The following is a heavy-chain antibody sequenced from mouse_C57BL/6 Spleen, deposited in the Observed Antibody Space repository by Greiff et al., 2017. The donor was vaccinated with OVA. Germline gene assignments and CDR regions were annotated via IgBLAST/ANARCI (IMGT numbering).Heavy chain of an antibody. Sequence: QVQLQQSGAELVRPGASVTLSCKASGYTFTDYEMHWVKQTPVHGLEWIGAIDPETGGTAYNQKFKGKAILTADKSSSTAYMELRSLTSEDSAVYYGTRYYGSSPYYFDDWGQGTTLTVSS. D-gene: IGHD1-1*01. CDR2: IDPETGGT. CDR1: GYTFTDYE. V-gene: IGHV1-15*01. CDR3: TRYYGSSPYYFDD. J-gene: IGHJ2*01.